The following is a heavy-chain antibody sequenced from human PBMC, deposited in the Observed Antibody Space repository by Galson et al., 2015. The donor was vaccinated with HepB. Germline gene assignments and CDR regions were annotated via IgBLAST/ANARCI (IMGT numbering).Heavy chain of an antibody. CDR1: GFTFSNAW. V-gene: IGHV3-15*01. J-gene: IGHJ3*02. Sequence: SLRLSCAASGFTFSNAWMSWVRQAPGKGLEWVGRIKSKTDGGTTDYAAPVKGRFTISRDASKNTLYLQMNSLKTEDTAVYYCTSLQGIFGVVAFDIWGQGTMVTVSS. CDR2: IKSKTDGGTT. CDR3: TSLQGIFGVVAFDI. D-gene: IGHD3-3*01.